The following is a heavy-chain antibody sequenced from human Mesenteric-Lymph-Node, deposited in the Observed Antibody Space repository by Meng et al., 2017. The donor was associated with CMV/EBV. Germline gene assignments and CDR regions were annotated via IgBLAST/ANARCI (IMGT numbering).Heavy chain of an antibody. V-gene: IGHV3-23*01. CDR1: GFTFSGSS. J-gene: IGHJ4*02. D-gene: IGHD6-19*01. Sequence: GESLKISCAASGFTFSGSSMSWVRQAPGKGLEWVSTLSDNGAHTYYADSVKGRFTISRDNSKNTVSLQMNSLRVEDTAVYYCAKVVEIAVTGTDIYFFDYWGQGALVTVSS. CDR2: LSDNGAHT. CDR3: AKVVEIAVTGTDIYFFDY.